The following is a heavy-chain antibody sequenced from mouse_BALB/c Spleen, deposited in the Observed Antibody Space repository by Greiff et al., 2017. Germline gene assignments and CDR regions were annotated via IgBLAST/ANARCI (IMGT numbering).Heavy chain of an antibody. CDR1: GYTFTSYW. Sequence: QVQLQQPGAELVKPGVSVKLSCKASGYTFTSYWMHWVKQRPGQGLEWIGEINPSNGRTNYNEKFKSKATLTVDKSSSTAYMQLSSLTSEDSAVYYGAKGNPSYMDYWGQGTTVTVSS. CDR3: AKGNPSYMDY. V-gene: IGHV1S81*02. J-gene: IGHJ4*01. CDR2: INPSNGRT.